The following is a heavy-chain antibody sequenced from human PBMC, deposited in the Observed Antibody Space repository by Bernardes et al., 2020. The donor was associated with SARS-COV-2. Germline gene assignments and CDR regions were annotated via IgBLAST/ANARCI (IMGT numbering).Heavy chain of an antibody. CDR2: IYYSGST. D-gene: IGHD3-10*01. J-gene: IGHJ3*02. Sequence: SETLSLTCIVSAGSISSHYSSWIRQPPGKGLEWIGYIYYSGSTNYNRSLKSRVTISVDRSKTQFSLKLGSVTAADTAVYYCARSDSSGLLGFLGAFDIWGQGTMVTVSS. CDR1: AGSISSHY. CDR3: ARSDSSGLLGFLGAFDI. V-gene: IGHV4-59*11.